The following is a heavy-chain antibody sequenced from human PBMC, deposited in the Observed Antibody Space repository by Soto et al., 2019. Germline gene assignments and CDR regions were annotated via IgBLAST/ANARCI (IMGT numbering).Heavy chain of an antibody. CDR1: GDSVSSNSAA. CDR2: KYYRSKLYN. CDR3: STWRLDY. Sequence: HTLSRTCAISGDSVSSNSAAWNWIRHSPSRGLEWLGRKYYRSKLYNDYAVSMRSRITINPDTTKNQFSLQLNSATPEDTAVYYCSTWRLDYWGQGTLVTVSS. J-gene: IGHJ4*02. V-gene: IGHV6-1*01.